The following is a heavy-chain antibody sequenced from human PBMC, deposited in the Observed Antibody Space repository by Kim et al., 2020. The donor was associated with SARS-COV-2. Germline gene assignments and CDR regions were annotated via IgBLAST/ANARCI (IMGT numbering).Heavy chain of an antibody. Sequence: GGSLRLSCAASGFTFSSYWMHWVRQAPGKGLVWVSRINSDGSSTSYADSVKGRFTISRDNAKNTLCLQMNSLRAEDTAVYYCARGSSWYTHWYFDLWGRGTLVTVSS. CDR2: INSDGSST. CDR1: GFTFSSYW. D-gene: IGHD6-13*01. J-gene: IGHJ2*01. CDR3: ARGSSWYTHWYFDL. V-gene: IGHV3-74*01.